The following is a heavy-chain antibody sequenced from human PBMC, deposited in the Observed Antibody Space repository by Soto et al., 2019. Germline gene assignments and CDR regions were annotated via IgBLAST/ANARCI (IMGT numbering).Heavy chain of an antibody. CDR3: ATLGGPAITPRFDP. CDR1: GGTFSSYT. V-gene: IGHV1-69*02. D-gene: IGHD2-21*02. J-gene: IGHJ5*02. Sequence: ASVKVSCKASGGTFSSYTISWVRQAPGQGLEWMGRIIPILGIANYAQKFQGRVTITADKSTSTAYMELSSLRSEDTAVYYCATLGGPAITPRFDPCGEGTLVTVSS. CDR2: IIPILGIA.